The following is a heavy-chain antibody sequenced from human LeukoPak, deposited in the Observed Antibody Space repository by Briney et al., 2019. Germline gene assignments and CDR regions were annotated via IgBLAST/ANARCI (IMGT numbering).Heavy chain of an antibody. D-gene: IGHD3-22*01. CDR3: TSVYDSSSYYHSGVDY. V-gene: IGHV3-49*04. Sequence: GRSPTLSCTASGLTFGDYAMSWVRQAPGKGLEWVGFIRSKAFRGRTQYAASVKGRFTISRDDSKSIAYLQVNSLKTEDTAVYYCTSVYDSSSYYHSGVDYWGQGTLVTVSS. J-gene: IGHJ4*02. CDR2: IRSKAFRGRT. CDR1: GLTFGDYA.